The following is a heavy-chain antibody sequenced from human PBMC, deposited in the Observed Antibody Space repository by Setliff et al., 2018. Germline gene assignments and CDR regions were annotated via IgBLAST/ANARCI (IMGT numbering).Heavy chain of an antibody. D-gene: IGHD5-12*01. V-gene: IGHV4-39*07. Sequence: SETLSLTCTVSGGSISANHYWGWIRQTPGKGLEWIGSIYYAERPAYNSALKSRIAMSVDTSKNQFSLKLTSLTAADTAVYYCARAKDGYDFDYFDYWGQGTPVTVSS. CDR2: IYYAERP. CDR3: ARAKDGYDFDYFDY. CDR1: GGSISANHY. J-gene: IGHJ4*02.